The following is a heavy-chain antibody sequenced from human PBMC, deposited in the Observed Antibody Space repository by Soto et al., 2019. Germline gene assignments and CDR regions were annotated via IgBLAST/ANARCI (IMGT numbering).Heavy chain of an antibody. CDR1: GFTFSDHY. Sequence: GGSLRLSCAASGFTFSDHYMDWVRQAPWKGLEWVGRTRNKANSYTTEYAASVKGRFTISRDDSKNSLYLQMNSLKTEDTAVYYCARETKSSIAARSRSLSMDVWGKGTTVTVSS. CDR2: TRNKANSYTT. J-gene: IGHJ6*03. CDR3: ARETKSSIAARSRSLSMDV. V-gene: IGHV3-72*01. D-gene: IGHD6-6*01.